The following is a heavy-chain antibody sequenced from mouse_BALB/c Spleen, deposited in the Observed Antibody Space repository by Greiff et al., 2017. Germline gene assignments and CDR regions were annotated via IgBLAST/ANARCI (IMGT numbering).Heavy chain of an antibody. CDR1: GFTFSDYY. D-gene: IGHD1-1*01. J-gene: IGHJ1*01. CDR3: ARYPPYYYGSSYDWYFDV. CDR2: ISSGGGNT. Sequence: EVMLVESGGGLVKPGGSLKLSCAASGFTFSDYYMYWVRQTPEKRLEWVATISSGGGNTYYPDSVKGRFTISRDNAKNNLYLQMSSLRSEDTALYYCARYPPYYYGSSYDWYFDVWGAGTTVTVSS. V-gene: IGHV5-9*03.